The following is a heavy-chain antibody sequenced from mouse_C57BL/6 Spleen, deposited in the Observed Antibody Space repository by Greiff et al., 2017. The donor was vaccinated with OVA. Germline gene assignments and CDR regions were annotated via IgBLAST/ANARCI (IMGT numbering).Heavy chain of an antibody. CDR1: GYTFTSYW. Sequence: QVHLQQPGAELVKPGASVKLSCKASGYTFTSYWMQWVKQRPGQGLEWIGEIDPSDSYTNYNQKFKGKATLTVDTSSSTAYMQLSSLTSEDSAVYYCARWGYYYGSSYFDYWGQGTTLTVSS. D-gene: IGHD1-1*01. V-gene: IGHV1-50*01. J-gene: IGHJ2*01. CDR3: ARWGYYYGSSYFDY. CDR2: IDPSDSYT.